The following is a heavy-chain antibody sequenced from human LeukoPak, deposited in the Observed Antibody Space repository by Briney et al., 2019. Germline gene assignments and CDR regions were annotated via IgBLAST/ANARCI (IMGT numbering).Heavy chain of an antibody. CDR2: INPSGGST. V-gene: IGHV1-46*01. CDR3: ARSPTGGGLDY. D-gene: IGHD2-15*01. CDR1: GYTFTSYY. J-gene: IGHJ4*02. Sequence: ASVKVSCEASGYTFTSYYMHWVRQAPGQGLEWMGIINPSGGSTSYAQKFQGRVTMTRDTSTSTVYMELSSLRSEDTAVYYCARSPTGGGLDYWGQGTLVTVSS.